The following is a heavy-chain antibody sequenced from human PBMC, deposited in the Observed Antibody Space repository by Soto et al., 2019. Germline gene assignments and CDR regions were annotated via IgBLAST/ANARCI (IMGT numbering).Heavy chain of an antibody. CDR2: ISGSSDRI. CDR3: ARGGKPTHEYYYGMDV. V-gene: IGHV3-11*06. Sequence: GGSLRLSCAASGFTFSDYYMTWIRQAPGKGLEWVSYISGSSDRIRYADSVRGRFTISRDNAKNSLYLQMNSLRAEDTGVYYCARGGKPTHEYYYGMDVWGQGITVTVSS. CDR1: GFTFSDYY. D-gene: IGHD4-17*01. J-gene: IGHJ6*02.